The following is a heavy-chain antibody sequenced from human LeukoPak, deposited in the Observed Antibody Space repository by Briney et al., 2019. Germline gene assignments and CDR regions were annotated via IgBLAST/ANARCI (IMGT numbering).Heavy chain of an antibody. CDR2: IIPIFGTA. V-gene: IGHV1-69*13. CDR1: GGTFSSYA. D-gene: IGHD6-6*01. Sequence: SVKVSCKASGGTFSSYAISWVRQAPGQGLEWMGEIIPIFGTANYAQKFQGRVTITADESTSTAYMELSSLRSEDTAVYYCARDMRADIAAPSYYYYGMDVWGQGTTVTVSS. CDR3: ARDMRADIAAPSYYYYGMDV. J-gene: IGHJ6*02.